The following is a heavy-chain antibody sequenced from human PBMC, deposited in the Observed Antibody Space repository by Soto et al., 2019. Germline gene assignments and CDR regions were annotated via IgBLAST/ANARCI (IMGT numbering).Heavy chain of an antibody. D-gene: IGHD5-12*01. CDR3: ARDSAPYSVTYDSTT. Sequence: PSDTLSLTCTVSGGSIRSDEHYWSWIRQPPGKGLEWIGYIYYTGPTFYNPSLKSRTRISVDTSKNQFFLRLNSVTAADAAVYYCARDSAPYSVTYDSTTWGQGALVTVS. CDR2: IYYTGPT. J-gene: IGHJ4*02. CDR1: GGSIRSDEHY. V-gene: IGHV4-30-4*02.